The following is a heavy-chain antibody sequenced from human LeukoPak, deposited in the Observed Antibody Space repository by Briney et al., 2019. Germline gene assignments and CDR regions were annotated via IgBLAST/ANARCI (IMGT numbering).Heavy chain of an antibody. V-gene: IGHV3-23*01. D-gene: IGHD3-22*01. CDR1: GFTFPRHA. CDR2: SGGSGGRT. J-gene: IGHJ4*02. CDR3: AQEHFDTSGYYSRFNN. Sequence: RGSLRLSCAASGFTFPRHAMSWVRPAPGKGLEWVASSGGSGGRTHYADSVKGRFTISRDNSQNTVYLHMNSLRADDTATYYCAQEHFDTSGYYSRFNNWGQGILVNVSS.